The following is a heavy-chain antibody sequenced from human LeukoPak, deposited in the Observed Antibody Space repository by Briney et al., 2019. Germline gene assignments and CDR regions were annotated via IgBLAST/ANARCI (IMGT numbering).Heavy chain of an antibody. CDR1: GGSISSYY. Sequence: SETLSLTCTVSGGSISSYYWSWIRQPPGKGLEWIGYIYYSGSTNYNPSLKSRVTISVDTSKSQFSLRLSSVTAADTAVYYCARDYNYDSSGYYPNWFDPWGQGTLVTVSS. CDR2: IYYSGST. V-gene: IGHV4-59*01. CDR3: ARDYNYDSSGYYPNWFDP. J-gene: IGHJ5*02. D-gene: IGHD3-22*01.